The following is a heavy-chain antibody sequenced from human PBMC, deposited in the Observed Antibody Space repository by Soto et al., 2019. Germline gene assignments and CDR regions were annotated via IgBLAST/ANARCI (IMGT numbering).Heavy chain of an antibody. J-gene: IGHJ6*02. V-gene: IGHV5-51*01. CDR3: ARRGKYCSSTSCSTGYYYGMDV. CDR1: GYSFTSYW. Sequence: GESLKISCKGSGYSFTSYWIGWVRQMPGKGLEWMGIIYPGDSDTRYSPSFQGQVTISADKSISTAYLQWSSLKASDTAMYYCARRGKYCSSTSCSTGYYYGMDVWRQGTTVTVSS. D-gene: IGHD2-2*01. CDR2: IYPGDSDT.